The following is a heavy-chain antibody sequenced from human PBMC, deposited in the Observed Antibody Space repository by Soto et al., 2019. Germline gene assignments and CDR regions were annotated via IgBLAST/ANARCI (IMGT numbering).Heavy chain of an antibody. CDR3: ASEDIIIIEAVSDL. CDR1: GFASKSYS. V-gene: IGHV3-21*01. J-gene: IGHJ4*02. Sequence: PVVTLRLSCTDSGFASKSYSINCFGQAPGQWLEWVSSISTSDYTDYSDSVKGRFAISRDNAKSSVSLQMSTLRVEDTAVYYCASEDIIIIEAVSDLWGQG. CDR2: ISTSDYT. D-gene: IGHD2-15*01.